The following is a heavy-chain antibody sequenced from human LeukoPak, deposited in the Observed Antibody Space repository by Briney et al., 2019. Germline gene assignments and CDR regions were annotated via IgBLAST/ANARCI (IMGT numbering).Heavy chain of an antibody. CDR1: GGSICSSSYY. J-gene: IGHJ4*02. CDR3: ARVITMVRDDYFVN. D-gene: IGHD3-10*01. CDR2: FYYSGST. V-gene: IGHV4-39*01. Sequence: SETLSLTCTVSGGSICSSSYYWGWIRQPPGKGLEWIGSFYYSGSTYYNPSLKSRVTISVDTSKNQFSLKLSSVTAADTAVYYCARVITMVRDDYFVNWGQGTLVTVSS.